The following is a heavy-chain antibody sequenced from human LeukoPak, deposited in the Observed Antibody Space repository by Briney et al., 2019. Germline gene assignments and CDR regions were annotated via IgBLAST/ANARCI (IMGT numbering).Heavy chain of an antibody. CDR2: INPSGGST. CDR3: ARARERYDRSAYNHFDC. Sequence: ASVKVSCKASVYTFTTNYMHWVRQAPGQGLEWMGIINPSGGSTTYAQKFQGRVTMTRDTSTSTVYMELSSLRSEDTAVYYCARARERYDRSAYNHFDCWGQGTLVTVSS. CDR1: VYTFTTNY. J-gene: IGHJ4*02. D-gene: IGHD3-22*01. V-gene: IGHV1-46*01.